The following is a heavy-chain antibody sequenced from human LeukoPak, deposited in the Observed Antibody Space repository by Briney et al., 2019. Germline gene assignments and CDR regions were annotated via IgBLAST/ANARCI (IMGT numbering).Heavy chain of an antibody. J-gene: IGHJ4*02. CDR1: GYTFTGYC. V-gene: IGHV1-2*02. Sequence: GASVKVSCKASGYTFTGYCMHWVRQASGQGLEWMGWINPNSGGTNYAQKFQGRVTMTRDTSISTAYMELSRLRSDDTAVYYCTRLLGTWNTFDFWGQGTLVTVSS. CDR2: INPNSGGT. D-gene: IGHD1/OR15-1a*01. CDR3: TRLLGTWNTFDF.